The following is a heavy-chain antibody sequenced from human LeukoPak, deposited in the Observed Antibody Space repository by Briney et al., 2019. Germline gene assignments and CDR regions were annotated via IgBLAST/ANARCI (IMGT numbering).Heavy chain of an antibody. D-gene: IGHD3-16*01. CDR2: INYSGST. V-gene: IGHV4-34*01. Sequence: PSETLSLTCVVSGGSFSGYYWSWIRQTPGKGLDWIGQINYSGSTNYNPSLRSRVTMSVDTSENQFTLQLRSVTAADTAIYYCASTYYDTGGFYPFDFWGRGTLVIVSS. J-gene: IGHJ4*02. CDR1: GGSFSGYY. CDR3: ASTYYDTGGFYPFDF.